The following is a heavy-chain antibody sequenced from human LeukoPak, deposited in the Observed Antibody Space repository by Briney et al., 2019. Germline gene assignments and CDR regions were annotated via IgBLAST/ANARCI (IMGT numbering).Heavy chain of an antibody. J-gene: IGHJ4*02. CDR2: ISWNSGTI. CDR3: VKVRIVGAPTDYFDY. D-gene: IGHD1-26*01. CDR1: GFSFDVYA. Sequence: PGGSLRLSCAASGFSFDVYAMHWVRQAPGKGLEWVSGISWNSGTIVYAASVKGRFTISGDNAKNSLYLQMNSLRAEDTALYYCVKVRIVGAPTDYFDYWGQGTLVTVSS. V-gene: IGHV3-9*01.